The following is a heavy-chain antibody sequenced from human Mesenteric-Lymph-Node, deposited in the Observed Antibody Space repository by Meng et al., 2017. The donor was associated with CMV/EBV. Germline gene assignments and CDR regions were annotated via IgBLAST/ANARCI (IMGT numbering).Heavy chain of an antibody. V-gene: IGHV3-30*03. CDR3: GRGRVSYTNSSPQGH. CDR2: ISYDGNII. CDR1: GFTFSSYS. D-gene: IGHD6-6*01. J-gene: IGHJ4*02. Sequence: GGSLRLSCAASGFTFSSYSMNWVRQAPGKGLEWVAVISYDGNIIDYADSVTGRFIISRDNSKNTLFLQMNSLRGDDTGVYYCGRGRVSYTNSSPQGHWGQGTLVTVSS.